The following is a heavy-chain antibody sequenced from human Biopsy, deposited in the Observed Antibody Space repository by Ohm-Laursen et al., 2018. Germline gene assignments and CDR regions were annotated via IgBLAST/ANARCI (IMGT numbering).Heavy chain of an antibody. J-gene: IGHJ5*01. CDR2: IGVSDYNT. CDR1: GFTFHTYA. V-gene: IGHV3-23*01. CDR3: VKQWGGYNFDS. D-gene: IGHD1-14*01. Sequence: SLRLSCTASGFTFHTYAMNWVRQAPGKGLEWVAHIGVSDYNTYYADSVRGRFTISRDNSKQMVHLEINSLTADDTAVYYCVKQWGGYNFDSWGQGTPVTVSS.